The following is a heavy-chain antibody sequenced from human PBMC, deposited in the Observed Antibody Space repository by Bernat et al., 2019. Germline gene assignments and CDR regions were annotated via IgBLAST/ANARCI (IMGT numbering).Heavy chain of an antibody. J-gene: IGHJ6*01. Sequence: EVQLVESGGGLVQPGGSLRLSCAASGFTFSSYALSWVRQAPGKGLEWVSSISGSGGSTYYAGSVKGRFTISRDNFKSTLYMEMNSLRADDTAVYYCAIEVGGSGWFLYVMDGWGQGTAVTVSS. CDR1: GFTFSSYA. D-gene: IGHD6-19*01. V-gene: IGHV3-23*04. CDR2: ISGSGGST. CDR3: AIEVGGSGWFLYVMDG.